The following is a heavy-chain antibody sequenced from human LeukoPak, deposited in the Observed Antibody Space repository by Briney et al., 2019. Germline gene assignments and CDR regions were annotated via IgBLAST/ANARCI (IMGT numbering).Heavy chain of an antibody. V-gene: IGHV1-18*01. D-gene: IGHD2-2*01. CDR1: LYTLTRHG. Sequence: AAVKVSCMHCLYTLTRHGICWVRQAPRPGREWMGWICAYIENTNYAQKLQGRVTMSIDTSTSTAYMELRSLRSDDTAVYYCARDERYCSSTSCYYYYYYYMDVWGKGTTVTVAS. J-gene: IGHJ6*03. CDR3: ARDERYCSSTSCYYYYYYYMDV. CDR2: ICAYIENT.